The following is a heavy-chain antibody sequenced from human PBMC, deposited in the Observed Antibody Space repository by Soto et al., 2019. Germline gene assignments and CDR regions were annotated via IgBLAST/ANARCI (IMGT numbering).Heavy chain of an antibody. Sequence: QVQLQQSEPGLLKPSQTLSLTCAISGDSVSSSSVTWNWIRQSPSRGLEWLGRTYYRSKWYNDYAESVKSRININPDTSKNQFSLHLNSVTPEDTAVYYCVRLIGNSWLDFWGQGTLVTVSS. CDR1: GDSVSSSSVT. CDR3: VRLIGNSWLDF. D-gene: IGHD1-26*01. J-gene: IGHJ5*01. V-gene: IGHV6-1*01. CDR2: TYYRSKWYN.